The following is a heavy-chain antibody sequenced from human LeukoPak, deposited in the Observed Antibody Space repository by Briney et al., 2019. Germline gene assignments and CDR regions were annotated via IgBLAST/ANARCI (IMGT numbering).Heavy chain of an antibody. CDR2: IYYSGST. V-gene: IGHV4-31*03. D-gene: IGHD6-13*01. CDR1: GGSINSGAYY. Sequence: SQTLSRTCTVSGGSINSGAYYWSWIRQHPGKGLEWIGYIYYSGSTYYNPSLKSRVTISIDTSKNQFSLKLSSVTAADTAVYYCARVLGTTKQLGGYYFDYWGQGTLVTVSS. J-gene: IGHJ4*02. CDR3: ARVLGTTKQLGGYYFDY.